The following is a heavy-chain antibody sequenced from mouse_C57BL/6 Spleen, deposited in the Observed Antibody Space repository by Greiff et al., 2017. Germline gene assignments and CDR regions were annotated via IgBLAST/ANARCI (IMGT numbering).Heavy chain of an antibody. V-gene: IGHV2-3*01. CDR2: IWGDGST. Sequence: QVQLKESGPGLVAPSQSLSISCTVSGFSLTSYGVSWVRQPPVKGLEWLGVIWGDGSTNYHSAHISRMSISKDTSKSQVFLNLNILQTDATATYYCDKDGSSYWFADWGQGTLVTVSA. D-gene: IGHD1-1*01. J-gene: IGHJ3*01. CDR1: GFSLTSYG. CDR3: DKDGSSYWFAD.